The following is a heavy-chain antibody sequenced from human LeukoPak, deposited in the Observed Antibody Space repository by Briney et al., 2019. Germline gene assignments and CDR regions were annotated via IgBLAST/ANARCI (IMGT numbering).Heavy chain of an antibody. CDR3: ARELSD. D-gene: IGHD2-15*01. V-gene: IGHV3-48*04. CDR1: GFTFSSNS. CDR2: ISGSDSSI. Sequence: GGSLRLSCAASGFTFSSNSMNWVRQAPGKGLEWVSYISGSDSSIYYADSVKGRFSISGDNAKNSLFLQMNSLRAEDTAVYYCARELSDWGQGTLVTVSS. J-gene: IGHJ4*02.